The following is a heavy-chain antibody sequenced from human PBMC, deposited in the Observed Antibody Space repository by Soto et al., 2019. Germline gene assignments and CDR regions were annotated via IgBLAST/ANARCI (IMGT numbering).Heavy chain of an antibody. Sequence: GGSLRLSCAASGFTFSSYSMNWVRQAPGKGLEWVSSISSSSSYIYYADSVKGRFTISRDTAKNSLYLQMSSLRAEDTAMYYCARGYYGDYPYYYYYMDVWGKGTTVTVSS. V-gene: IGHV3-21*01. J-gene: IGHJ6*03. D-gene: IGHD4-17*01. CDR2: ISSSSSYI. CDR3: ARGYYGDYPYYYYYMDV. CDR1: GFTFSSYS.